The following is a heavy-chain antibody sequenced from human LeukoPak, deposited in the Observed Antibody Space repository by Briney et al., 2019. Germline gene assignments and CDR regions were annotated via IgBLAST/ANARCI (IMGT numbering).Heavy chain of an antibody. D-gene: IGHD3-10*01. V-gene: IGHV3-11*01. J-gene: IGHJ6*03. CDR1: GFTFSDYY. CDR2: ISSSGSTI. CDR3: ARARVRVRAFRGVVTAFRGYMDV. Sequence: GGSLRLSCAASGFTFSDYYMSWIRQAPGKGLEWVSYISSSGSTIYYADSVKGRFTISRDNAKNSLYLQMNSLRSDDTAVYYCARARVRVRAFRGVVTAFRGYMDVWGKGTTVTVSS.